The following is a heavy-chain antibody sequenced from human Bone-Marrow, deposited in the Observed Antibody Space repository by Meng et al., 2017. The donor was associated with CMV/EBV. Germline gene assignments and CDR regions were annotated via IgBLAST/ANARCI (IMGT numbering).Heavy chain of an antibody. V-gene: IGHV4-59*01. J-gene: IGHJ2*01. CDR2: IKYSGGT. D-gene: IGHD6-19*01. CDR1: GGCISGYY. Sequence: VAGGCISGYYESWSRQAPEKGLEWVGKIKYSGGTNYNPSLKSRVTISVDTSKNQFSLRLSSVNVADTAVYYCARGVAGMIRYFDLWGRGTLVTVSS. CDR3: ARGVAGMIRYFDL.